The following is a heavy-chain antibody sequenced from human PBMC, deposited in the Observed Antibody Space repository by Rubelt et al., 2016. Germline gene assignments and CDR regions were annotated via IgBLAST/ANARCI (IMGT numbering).Heavy chain of an antibody. Sequence: QVQLVESGGGVVQPGRSLRVSCAASGFIFSSYSMHWVRQAPGKGLEWVASITYDAKNEFYADSVRGRFTISRDNAKKTLFLQMNSVTAEDTAVYYCARDRSYYDSSGYYYYHFGLEDWGQGTTVTVAS. CDR3: ARDRSYYDSSGYYYYHFGLED. CDR2: ITYDAKNE. V-gene: IGHV3-30*04. J-gene: IGHJ6*02. CDR1: GFIFSSYS. D-gene: IGHD3-22*01.